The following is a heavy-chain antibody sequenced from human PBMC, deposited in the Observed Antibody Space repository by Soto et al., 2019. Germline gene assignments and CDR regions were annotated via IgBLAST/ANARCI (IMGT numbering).Heavy chain of an antibody. CDR3: GRSNTWETAGQLFDY. CDR2: ISGSGGST. D-gene: IGHD1-26*01. J-gene: IGHJ4*02. CDR1: GFTFRNYA. V-gene: IGHV3-23*01. Sequence: EVQVLESGGGLIQPGGSLRLSCVASGFTFRNYAMSWVRQAPGKGLEWVSTISGSGGSTYYADSVGGRFTISRDNSKNTQIQKMSLLGAEDTAVYYCGRSNTWETAGQLFDYWGQGTLVTVSS.